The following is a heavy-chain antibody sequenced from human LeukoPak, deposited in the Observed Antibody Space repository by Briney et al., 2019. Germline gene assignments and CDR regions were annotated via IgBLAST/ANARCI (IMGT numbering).Heavy chain of an antibody. CDR3: ARDNSIHERGWWFDP. V-gene: IGHV1-46*01. CDR2: INPRGTST. J-gene: IGHJ5*02. D-gene: IGHD4-23*01. Sequence: ASVKVSCKASGYSFTSHYMHWVRQAPGQGLEWMGLINPRGTSTIYAEKFQGRIIMTRDMSTTTDYMELSSLKSDDTAVYYCARDNSIHERGWWFDPWGPGTLVTVSS. CDR1: GYSFTSHY.